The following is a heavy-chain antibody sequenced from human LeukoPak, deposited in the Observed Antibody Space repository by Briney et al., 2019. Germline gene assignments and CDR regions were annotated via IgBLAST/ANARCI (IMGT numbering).Heavy chain of an antibody. J-gene: IGHJ4*02. D-gene: IGHD6-19*01. CDR1: GFTFSGSA. Sequence: GGSLRLSCAASGFTFSGSAMHWVRQASGKGLEWVGRIRSKANSYATAYAASVKGRFTISRDDSRNTAYLQMNSLKTEDTAVYYCTRRLYSSGWRWTQDYWGQGTLVTVSS. CDR3: TRRLYSSGWRWTQDY. CDR2: IRSKANSYAT. V-gene: IGHV3-73*01.